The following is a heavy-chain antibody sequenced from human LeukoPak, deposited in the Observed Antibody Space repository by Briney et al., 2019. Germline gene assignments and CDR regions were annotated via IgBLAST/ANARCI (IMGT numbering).Heavy chain of an antibody. D-gene: IGHD2-15*01. CDR3: ARDAGYCSGGSCYPGQFDY. V-gene: IGHV3-33*01. J-gene: IGHJ4*02. Sequence: GGSLRLSRAASGFTFSSYGMHWVRQAPGKGLEWVAVIWYDGSNKYYADSVKGRFTISRDNSKNTLYLQMNSLRAEDTAVYYCARDAGYCSGGSCYPGQFDYWGQGTLVTVSS. CDR1: GFTFSSYG. CDR2: IWYDGSNK.